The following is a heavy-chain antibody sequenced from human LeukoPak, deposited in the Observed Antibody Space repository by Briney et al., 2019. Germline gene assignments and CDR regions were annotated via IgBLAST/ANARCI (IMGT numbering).Heavy chain of an antibody. J-gene: IGHJ4*02. D-gene: IGHD3-3*01. CDR1: GFTFSSYA. V-gene: IGHV3-23*01. Sequence: GGSLRLXCAASGFTFSSYAMKWVRLAPGKGLEWVSAISGSGGSTYYADSVKGRFTISRDNSKNTLYLQMNSLRAEDTAVYYCAKVPAVRITIFGVSFDFWGQGTLVTVSS. CDR3: AKVPAVRITIFGVSFDF. CDR2: ISGSGGST.